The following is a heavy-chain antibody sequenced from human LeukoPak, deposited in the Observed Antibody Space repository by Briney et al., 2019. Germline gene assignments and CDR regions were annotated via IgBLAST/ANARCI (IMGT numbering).Heavy chain of an antibody. Sequence: PGESLKISCKGSGYSFTNYWIGWVRQMPGKGLECMGIIYLGDSDTRYSPSFQGQVTISADKSISTAYLQWSSLKVSDTAMYYCARRTYDVLTGTPSSVRKNWFDSWGQGTLVTVSS. CDR1: GYSFTNYW. D-gene: IGHD3-9*01. CDR3: ARRTYDVLTGTPSSVRKNWFDS. J-gene: IGHJ5*01. CDR2: IYLGDSDT. V-gene: IGHV5-51*01.